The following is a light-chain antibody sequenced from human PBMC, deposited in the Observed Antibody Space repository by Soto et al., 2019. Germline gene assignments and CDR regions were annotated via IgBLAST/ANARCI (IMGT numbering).Light chain of an antibody. CDR2: GAS. V-gene: IGKV3D-7*01. CDR3: QKYDSAPLT. CDR1: QSVSSNY. J-gene: IGKJ4*01. Sequence: PGERVTLSCRASQSVSSNYLNWSQHRPGQAPRLLFYGASTRATGIPARFSGSGSGTDLTITISSLPPEDVETYYCQKYDSAPLTFGGGTKVDIK.